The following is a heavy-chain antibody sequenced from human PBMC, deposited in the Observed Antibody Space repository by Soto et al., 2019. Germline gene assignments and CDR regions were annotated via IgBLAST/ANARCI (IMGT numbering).Heavy chain of an antibody. CDR3: AKDNGTSWAIDD. J-gene: IGHJ4*02. V-gene: IGHV3-30*18. CDR1: GFIFSNHG. Sequence: QVHLVESGGGVVQPGRSLRLSCAASGFIFSNHGMQWVRQAPGKGLEWVAVISYDGGNKDYVDSVKGRFSISRDNSKDTLFLQMSSLRADDTAVYYCAKDNGTSWAIDDWGQGILVTVSS. D-gene: IGHD1-1*01. CDR2: ISYDGGNK.